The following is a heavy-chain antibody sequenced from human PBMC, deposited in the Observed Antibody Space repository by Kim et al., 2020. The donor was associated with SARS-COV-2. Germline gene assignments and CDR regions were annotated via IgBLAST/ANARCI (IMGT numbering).Heavy chain of an antibody. CDR1: GFTFSSYA. J-gene: IGHJ3*02. CDR2: IYSGGSST. V-gene: IGHV3-23*03. D-gene: IGHD5-18*01. Sequence: GGSLRLFCAASGFTFSSYAMSWVRQAPGKGLEWVSVIYSGGSSTYYADSVKGRFTISRDNSKNTLYLQMNSLRAEDTAVYYCAADSGYSYGYFAAFDIWGQGTMVTVSS. CDR3: AADSGYSYGYFAAFDI.